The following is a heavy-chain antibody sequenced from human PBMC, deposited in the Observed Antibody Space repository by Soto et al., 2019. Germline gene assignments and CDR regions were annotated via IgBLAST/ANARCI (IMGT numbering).Heavy chain of an antibody. CDR2: IHYSGIT. D-gene: IGHD1-1*01. CDR1: GDSISSAGYY. CDR3: AREVPSPYYFDY. J-gene: IGHJ4*02. V-gene: IGHV4-31*03. Sequence: QVQLQESGPGLVKPSQTLSLTCNVSGDSISSAGYYWSWIRQHPGKGLEWIGCIHYSGITYYNPSLKSRLTISVDTSKNQFSLKLRSVTAADTAVYYCAREVPSPYYFDYWGQGTLVAVSS.